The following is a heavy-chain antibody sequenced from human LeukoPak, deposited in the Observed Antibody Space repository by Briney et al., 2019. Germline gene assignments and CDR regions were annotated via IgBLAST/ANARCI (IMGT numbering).Heavy chain of an antibody. CDR2: INSSGGGT. D-gene: IGHD3-22*01. CDR3: ARDYYYDSSGYPLGGPDY. V-gene: IGHV3-23*01. CDR1: GFTFSSYA. J-gene: IGHJ4*02. Sequence: GGSLRLSCAASGFTFSSYAMNWVRQAPGKGLEWVSGINSSGGGTYYADSVKGRFTISRDNSKNTLYLQMNSLRAEDTAVYYCARDYYYDSSGYPLGGPDYWGQGTLVTVSS.